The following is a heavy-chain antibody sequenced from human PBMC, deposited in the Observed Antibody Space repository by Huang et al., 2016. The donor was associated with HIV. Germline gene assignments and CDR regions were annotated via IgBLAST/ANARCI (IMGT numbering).Heavy chain of an antibody. J-gene: IGHJ4*02. Sequence: EVQLVESGGGLVQPGTSLRLACAASGFTFGDFNMNWVRQAPGKGLGGISYSSSSSNSKLYADSVKGRFTISRDNARNSLYLQLKSLRVEDTAVYYCARESCSGGTCYLFDFWGQGVLVTISS. CDR2: SSSSSNSK. CDR3: ARESCSGGTCYLFDF. V-gene: IGHV3-48*04. D-gene: IGHD2-15*01. CDR1: GFTFGDFN.